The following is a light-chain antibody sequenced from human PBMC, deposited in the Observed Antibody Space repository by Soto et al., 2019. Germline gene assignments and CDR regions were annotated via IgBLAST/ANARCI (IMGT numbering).Light chain of an antibody. J-gene: IGKJ2*01. CDR1: QNISIF. Sequence: DIQMTHSPSSLSASVGDRVTITCRASQNISIFLNWYQQRPGKAPKLLIYGATSFQSGVPSRFSGSGSGTDFTLTISDLQPEDYATYFCQQSFITPPYTFGQGTKVDIK. V-gene: IGKV1-39*01. CDR3: QQSFITPPYT. CDR2: GAT.